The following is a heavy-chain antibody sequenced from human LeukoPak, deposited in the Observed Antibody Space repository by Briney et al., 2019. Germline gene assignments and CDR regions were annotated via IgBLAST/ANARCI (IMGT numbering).Heavy chain of an antibody. CDR1: GFTFSSYA. V-gene: IGHV3-23*01. CDR3: AKDRWEPLLDAFDI. CDR2: ISGSGDNT. D-gene: IGHD1-26*01. Sequence: GGSLRLSCAAAGFTFSSYAMIWVRQAPGKGLEWVSAISGSGDNTYYADSVKGRFTISRDNSKNTLYLQMNSLRAEDTALYYCAKDRWEPLLDAFDIWGQGTMVTVSS. J-gene: IGHJ3*02.